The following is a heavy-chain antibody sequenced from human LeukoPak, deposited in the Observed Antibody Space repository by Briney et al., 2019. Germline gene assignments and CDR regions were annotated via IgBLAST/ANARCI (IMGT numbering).Heavy chain of an antibody. V-gene: IGHV3-9*01. D-gene: IGHD6-13*01. CDR1: GFTFDDYA. CDR2: ISWNSGSI. J-gene: IGHJ6*01. CDR3: AKDISAAVYYGMDV. Sequence: GRSLRLSCAASGFTFDDYAMHWVRQAPGKGLELVSGISWNSGSIGYADSVKGRFTISRDTAKNSLYLQMNSLRAEDAALYYCAKDISAAVYYGMDVWGQGTTVTVSS.